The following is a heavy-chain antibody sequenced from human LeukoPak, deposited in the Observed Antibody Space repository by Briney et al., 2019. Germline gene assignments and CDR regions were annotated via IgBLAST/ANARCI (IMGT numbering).Heavy chain of an antibody. D-gene: IGHD6-13*01. CDR2: IYYCGST. J-gene: IGHJ4*02. Sequence: SETLSLTCTVSGGSISSYYWSWIRQPPGKGLEWIGYIYYCGSTNYNPSLKSRVTISVDTSKNQFSLKLSSVTAADTAVYYCARGLYSSSWYLFDYWGQGTLVTVSS. V-gene: IGHV4-59*01. CDR3: ARGLYSSSWYLFDY. CDR1: GGSISSYY.